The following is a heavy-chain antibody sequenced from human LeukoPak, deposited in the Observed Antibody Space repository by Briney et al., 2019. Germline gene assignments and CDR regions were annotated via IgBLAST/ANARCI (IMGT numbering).Heavy chain of an antibody. J-gene: IGHJ4*02. CDR1: GGSFSGYY. V-gene: IGHV4-34*01. CDR2: INQSGST. CDR3: ARGRYSYEGLFDY. D-gene: IGHD3-22*01. Sequence: SETLSLTCAVYGGSFSGYYWSWIRQPPGKGLEWIGEINQSGSTNYNPSLKSRVTISVDTSKNQFSLKLNSVTAADTAVYYCARGRYSYEGLFDYWGQGTLVTVSS.